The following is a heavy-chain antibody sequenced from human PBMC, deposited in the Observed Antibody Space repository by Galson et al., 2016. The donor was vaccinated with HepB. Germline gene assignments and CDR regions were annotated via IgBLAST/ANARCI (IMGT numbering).Heavy chain of an antibody. J-gene: IGHJ5*02. CDR1: GFTFSSYS. CDR2: IRNSGNAR. V-gene: IGHV3-48*01. CDR3: AKDPGNDYGVDDP. D-gene: IGHD4-17*01. Sequence: SLRLSCAASGFTFSSYSMNWIRQAPGKGLEWVSYIRNSGNARYYADSVQGRFTISRDNAKNSLFLQMNSLSVEDTAVYYCAKDPGNDYGVDDPWGQGTLVTVSS.